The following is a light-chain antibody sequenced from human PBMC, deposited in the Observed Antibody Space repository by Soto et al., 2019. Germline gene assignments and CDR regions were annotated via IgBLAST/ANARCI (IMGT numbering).Light chain of an antibody. CDR2: SNT. CDR1: SSNIGSNT. Sequence: QSVLTQPPSASGTPGQRVTISCSGSSSNIGSNTVNWYQQLPGTAPKLLIYSNTERPSGVPDRFSGSKSGTSASLAISGLQSEDEADYCCATWDDSLNAYVFGTGTKVT. J-gene: IGLJ1*01. V-gene: IGLV1-44*01. CDR3: ATWDDSLNAYV.